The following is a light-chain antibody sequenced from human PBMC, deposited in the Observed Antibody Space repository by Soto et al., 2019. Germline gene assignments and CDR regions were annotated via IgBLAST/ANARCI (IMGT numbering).Light chain of an antibody. CDR3: QQRSNWPLMYT. Sequence: EIVMTQSPATLSVSPGERATLSCRASQSVSSNLAWYQQKPGQAPRLLIYGASTRATGIPARFSGSGSGTDFTLTISSLEPEDFAVYYCQQRSNWPLMYTFGQGTKLEIK. CDR1: QSVSSN. J-gene: IGKJ2*01. CDR2: GAS. V-gene: IGKV3-11*01.